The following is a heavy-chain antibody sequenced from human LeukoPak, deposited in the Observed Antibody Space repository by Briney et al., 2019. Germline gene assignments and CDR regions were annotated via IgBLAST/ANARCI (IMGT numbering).Heavy chain of an antibody. CDR1: GGSISSYY. CDR2: IYYSGST. Sequence: SETLSLTCTVSGGSISSYYWSWIRQPPGKGLEWIGYIYYSGSTNYNPSLKSRVTISVDTSKNQFSLKLSSVTAADTAIYYCARGGLDYGDALFDCWGQGTLVTVSS. V-gene: IGHV4-59*12. J-gene: IGHJ4*02. D-gene: IGHD4-17*01. CDR3: ARGGLDYGDALFDC.